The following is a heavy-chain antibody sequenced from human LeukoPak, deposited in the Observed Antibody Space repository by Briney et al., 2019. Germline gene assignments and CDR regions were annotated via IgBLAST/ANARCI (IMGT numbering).Heavy chain of an antibody. CDR3: ARDWAATNFDY. D-gene: IGHD2-15*01. Sequence: SETLSLTCAVYGGSFSGYYWSWIRQPPGKGLEWIGEINHRGSTNYNPSLKSRVTISVDTSKNQFSLKLSSVTAADTAVYYCARDWAATNFDYWGQGTLVTVSS. J-gene: IGHJ4*02. CDR2: INHRGST. CDR1: GGSFSGYY. V-gene: IGHV4-34*01.